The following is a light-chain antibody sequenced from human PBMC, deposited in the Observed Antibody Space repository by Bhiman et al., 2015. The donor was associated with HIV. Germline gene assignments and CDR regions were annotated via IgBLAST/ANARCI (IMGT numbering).Light chain of an antibody. CDR3: NSRDSSGNHLV. CDR2: GKN. CDR1: SLRSYY. J-gene: IGLJ3*02. V-gene: IGLV3-19*01. Sequence: SSDLTQDPAVSVALGQRVRITCQGDSLRSYYASWYQQKPGQAPILVIYGKNKRPSGIPDRFSGSSSGNTASLTITGAQAEDEADYYCNSRDSSGNHLVFGGGTKLTVL.